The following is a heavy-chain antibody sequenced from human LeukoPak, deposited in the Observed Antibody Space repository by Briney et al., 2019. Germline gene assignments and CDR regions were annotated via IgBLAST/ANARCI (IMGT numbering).Heavy chain of an antibody. Sequence: PSETLSLTCTVSGGSISTTSYFWAWIRQPPGEGLEWIGSIYYSGTTYYNSSLKSRVTISVERSKNHFSLNLSSVTAADTAVYYCARGTVGYCSGGSCQGWFDPWGQGTLVTVSS. D-gene: IGHD2-15*01. CDR3: ARGTVGYCSGGSCQGWFDP. CDR1: GGSISTTSYF. V-gene: IGHV4-39*07. J-gene: IGHJ5*02. CDR2: IYYSGTT.